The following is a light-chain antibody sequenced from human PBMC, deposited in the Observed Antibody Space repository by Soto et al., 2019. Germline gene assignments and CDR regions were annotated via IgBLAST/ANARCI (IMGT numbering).Light chain of an antibody. Sequence: EIVLIQSPATLSLSPGERATLSCRASQSVSSNLAWYQQNPGQAPRLLIFDASNRATGIPARFSGSGSGTDFTLTISSLEPEDFAVYYCQQRSNWPRLTFGGGTKVDIK. CDR1: QSVSSN. J-gene: IGKJ4*01. CDR3: QQRSNWPRLT. V-gene: IGKV3-11*01. CDR2: DAS.